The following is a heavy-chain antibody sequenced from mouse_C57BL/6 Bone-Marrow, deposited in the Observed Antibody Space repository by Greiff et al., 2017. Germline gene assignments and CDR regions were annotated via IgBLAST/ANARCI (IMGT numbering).Heavy chain of an antibody. D-gene: IGHD1-1*01. J-gene: IGHJ1*03. CDR1: GYAFSSSW. Sequence: QVQLQQSGPELVKPGASVKISCKASGYAFSSSWMNWVKQRPGKGLEWIGRIYPGDGDTNYNGKFKGKATLTADKSSSTAYMQLNSLTSEGSAVYFCAKWPTGVATPYWDYDVWGTGTTVTVSS. CDR2: IYPGDGDT. CDR3: AKWPTGVATPYWDYDV. V-gene: IGHV1-82*01.